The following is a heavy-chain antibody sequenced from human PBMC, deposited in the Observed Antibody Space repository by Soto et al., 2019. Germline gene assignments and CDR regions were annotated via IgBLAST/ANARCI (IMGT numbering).Heavy chain of an antibody. V-gene: IGHV3-7*01. CDR3: AKGQWLDDC. CDR2: IKKDGSET. Sequence: TGGSLRLSCEASGFTFTDHWMTWVRQAPGKGLEWVANIKKDGSETYYVESVKGRFTISRDNAKNSLFLQMNSLTGEDTARYYWAKGQWLDDCGGRETLVTVSS. CDR1: GFTFTDHW. D-gene: IGHD6-19*01. J-gene: IGHJ4*02.